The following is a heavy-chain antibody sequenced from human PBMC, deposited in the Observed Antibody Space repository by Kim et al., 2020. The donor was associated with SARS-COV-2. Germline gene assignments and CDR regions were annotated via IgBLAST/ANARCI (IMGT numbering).Heavy chain of an antibody. J-gene: IGHJ4*02. Sequence: GGSLRLSCAASGFTFDDYAMHWVRQAPGKGLEWVSGISWNSGSIGYADSVKGRFTISRDNAKNSLYLQMNSLRAEDTALYYCAKDLGSCSGGSCWGQGTL. CDR1: GFTFDDYA. D-gene: IGHD2-15*01. CDR3: AKDLGSCSGGSC. V-gene: IGHV3-9*01. CDR2: ISWNSGSI.